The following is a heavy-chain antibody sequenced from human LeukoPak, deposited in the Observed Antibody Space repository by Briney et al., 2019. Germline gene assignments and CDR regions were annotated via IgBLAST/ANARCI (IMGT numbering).Heavy chain of an antibody. V-gene: IGHV3-23*01. D-gene: IGHD6-19*01. Sequence: TGGSLRLSCAASGFTFNSDAMSWVRQPPGKGLEWVSVISASGASPYYADSVKGRFTISGDNSKNTLYLQMNSLRAEDTAVYYCAKRAVAGTYYFDYWGQGTLVTVSS. CDR3: AKRAVAGTYYFDY. CDR2: ISASGASP. CDR1: GFTFNSDA. J-gene: IGHJ4*02.